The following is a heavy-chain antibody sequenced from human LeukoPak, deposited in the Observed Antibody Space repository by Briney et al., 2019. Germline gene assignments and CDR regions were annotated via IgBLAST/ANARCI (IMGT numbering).Heavy chain of an antibody. CDR1: GFTFFSYA. V-gene: IGHV3-64*01. CDR3: ARDSSGWSYFDL. Sequence: GGSLRLSCAASGFTFFSYAMHWVRQAPGKGLEYVSGISSNGGATYYANSVKGRFIISRDNSKGILYLQMGSLRAEDKAVYYCARDSSGWSYFDLWGQGTLVTVSS. J-gene: IGHJ4*02. D-gene: IGHD6-19*01. CDR2: ISSNGGAT.